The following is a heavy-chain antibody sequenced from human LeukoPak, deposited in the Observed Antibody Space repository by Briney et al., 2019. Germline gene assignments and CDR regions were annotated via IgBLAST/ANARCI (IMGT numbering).Heavy chain of an antibody. CDR3: AKGGNSEASDI. J-gene: IGHJ3*02. CDR1: EFTFSSYA. CDR2: ITGCGGTT. D-gene: IGHD4-23*01. Sequence: GGSLRLSCAASEFTFSSYAMSWVRQAPGKGLEWVSSITGCGGTTYYADSVKGRFTISRDNSENTLYLQMNSPRAEDTAVYYCAKGGNSEASDIWGQGTMVSVSS. V-gene: IGHV3-23*01.